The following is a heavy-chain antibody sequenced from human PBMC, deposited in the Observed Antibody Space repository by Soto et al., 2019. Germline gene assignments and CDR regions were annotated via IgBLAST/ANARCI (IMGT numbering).Heavy chain of an antibody. CDR3: ARDFSGKNDAFDI. V-gene: IGHV3-66*01. CDR1: GFTVTTNY. CDR2: VYSGGST. J-gene: IGHJ3*02. D-gene: IGHD3-10*01. Sequence: EVQLVESGGRLVQPGGSLRLSCAASGFTVTTNYMSWVRQPPGKGLEWVSVVYSGGSTYYADSVKGRFTVSRDNSKNTLYLQMNRLRADDTAVYYCARDFSGKNDAFDIWGQGTVVTGSS.